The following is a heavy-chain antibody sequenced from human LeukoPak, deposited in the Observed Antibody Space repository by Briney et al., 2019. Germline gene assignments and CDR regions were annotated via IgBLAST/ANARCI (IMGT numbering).Heavy chain of an antibody. Sequence: GGSLRLSCAASGFTVSSNYMSWVRQAPGKGLEWVSVIYSGGSTYYADSVKGRFTISRDNSKNTLYLQMNSLRAEDTAVYYCAAPVPGRYSSGWENYYYYGMDVWGQGTTVTVSS. CDR3: AAPVPGRYSSGWENYYYYGMDV. D-gene: IGHD6-19*01. V-gene: IGHV3-53*01. CDR2: IYSGGST. CDR1: GFTVSSNY. J-gene: IGHJ6*02.